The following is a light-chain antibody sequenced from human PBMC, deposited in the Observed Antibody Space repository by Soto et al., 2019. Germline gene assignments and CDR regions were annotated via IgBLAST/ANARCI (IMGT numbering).Light chain of an antibody. V-gene: IGLV2-8*01. CDR2: GVT. CDR1: GSDIGAYNF. Sequence: QSALAQPPSASGSPGQSVTISCTGSGSDIGAYNFVSWYQQHPGKAPKLMIFGVTKRPSGVPDRFSGSKSGNTASLTVSGLQGEDEAVYYCYSYAGRNIWVFRGGNQLTVL. CDR3: YSYAGRNIWV. J-gene: IGLJ3*02.